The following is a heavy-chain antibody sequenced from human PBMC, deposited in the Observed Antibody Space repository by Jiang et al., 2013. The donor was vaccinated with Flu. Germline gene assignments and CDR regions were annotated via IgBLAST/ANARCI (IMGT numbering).Heavy chain of an antibody. Sequence: GPGLVKPSQTLSLTCAVSGGSISSGGYSWSWIRQPPGKGLEWIGYIYHSGSTYYNPSLKSRVTISVDRSKNQFSLKLSSVTAADTAVYYCARVSLKYSGYDLWVFDYWGQGTLVTVSS. D-gene: IGHD5-12*01. V-gene: IGHV4-30-2*01. CDR2: IYHSGST. CDR1: GGSISSGGYS. J-gene: IGHJ4*02. CDR3: ARVSLKYSGYDLWVFDY.